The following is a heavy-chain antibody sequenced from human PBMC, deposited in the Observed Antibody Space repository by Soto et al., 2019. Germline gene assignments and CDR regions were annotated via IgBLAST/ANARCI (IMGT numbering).Heavy chain of an antibody. CDR2: ISYDGSNK. J-gene: IGHJ2*01. Sequence: QVQLVESGGGVVQPGRSLRLSCAASGFTFSSYAMHWVRQAPGKGLEWVAVISYDGSNKYYADSVKGRFTISRDNSKNTLYLQMNSLRAEDTAVYYCARSSAAGWYFDLWGRGTLVTVSS. CDR1: GFTFSSYA. D-gene: IGHD6-13*01. V-gene: IGHV3-30-3*01. CDR3: ARSSAAGWYFDL.